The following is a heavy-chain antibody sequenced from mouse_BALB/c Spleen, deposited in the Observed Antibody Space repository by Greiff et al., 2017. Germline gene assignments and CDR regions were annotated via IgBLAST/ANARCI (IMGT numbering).Heavy chain of an antibody. Sequence: EVKLMESGGGLVQPGGSLKLSCAASGFTFSSFGMHWVRQAPEKGLEWVAYISSGSSTIYYADTVKGRFTISRDNPKNTLFLQMTSLRSEDTAMYHCAREGRRYFDVWGAGTTVTVSS. CDR2: ISSGSSTI. J-gene: IGHJ1*01. CDR1: GFTFSSFG. V-gene: IGHV5-17*02. CDR3: AREGRRYFDV. D-gene: IGHD2-14*01.